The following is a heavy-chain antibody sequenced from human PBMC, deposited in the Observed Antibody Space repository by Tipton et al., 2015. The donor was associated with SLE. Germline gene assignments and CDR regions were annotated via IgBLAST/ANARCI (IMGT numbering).Heavy chain of an antibody. CDR1: GGSIRSFY. J-gene: IGHJ3*02. CDR2: ISGSGGST. Sequence: GSLRLSCTVSGGSIRSFYWSWIRQPPGKGLEWVSAISGSGGSTYYADSVKGRFTISRDNSKNTLYLQMNSLRAEDTAVYYCVRTPTKYTKVDVASMTSLTFDMWGQGTMVTVSS. D-gene: IGHD1-1*01. V-gene: IGHV3-23*01. CDR3: VRTPTKYTKVDVASMTSLTFDM.